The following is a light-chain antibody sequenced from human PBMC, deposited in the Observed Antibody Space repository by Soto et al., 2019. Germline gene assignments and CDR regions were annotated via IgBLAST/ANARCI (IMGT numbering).Light chain of an antibody. CDR2: SDT. Sequence: SYELTQPPSVSVAPGQTASISCGGNDIGSKGVHWYQQKPGQAPVLVIYSDTDQPPVITERFSGSNSANLATLAISRVEAGDEADYYCQVWDSGIAHVVFGGGTKVTVL. CDR3: QVWDSGIAHVV. CDR1: DIGSKG. V-gene: IGLV3-21*01. J-gene: IGLJ2*01.